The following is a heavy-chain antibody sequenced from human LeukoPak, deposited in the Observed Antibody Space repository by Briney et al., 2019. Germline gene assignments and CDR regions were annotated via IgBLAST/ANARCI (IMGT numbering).Heavy chain of an antibody. D-gene: IGHD5-12*01. J-gene: IGHJ4*02. CDR1: GYTFTGYY. CDR3: VRGYSGYDYSFDY. Sequence: ASVKVSCKASGYTFTGYYMHWVRQAPGQGLEWMGWINPNSGGTNYAQKFQGRVTMTRDTSISTAYMELSRLRSDDTAVYYCVRGYSGYDYSFDYWGRGTLVTVSS. CDR2: INPNSGGT. V-gene: IGHV1-2*02.